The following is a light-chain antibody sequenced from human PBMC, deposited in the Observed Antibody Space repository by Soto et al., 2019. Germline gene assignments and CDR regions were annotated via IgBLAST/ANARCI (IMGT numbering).Light chain of an antibody. CDR1: QSLLDSDDGNTY. CDR3: MQRIEFPLT. V-gene: IGKV2-40*01. Sequence: DIVMTQTPFSSPVTLGQPASISCRSSQSLLDSDDGNTYLDWYLQKPGQSQQLLIYTVYYRASGVQDRFSGSGSGTDFTLKIRRVEAEDVGVYYCMQRIEFPLTFGGGTKVDIK. CDR2: TVY. J-gene: IGKJ4*01.